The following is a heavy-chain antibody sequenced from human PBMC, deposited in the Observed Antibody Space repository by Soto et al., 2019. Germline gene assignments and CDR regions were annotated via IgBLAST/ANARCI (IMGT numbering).Heavy chain of an antibody. CDR1: GFTFSSYW. CDR2: IKQDGSEK. J-gene: IGHJ3*02. V-gene: IGHV3-7*01. CDR3: ARDCSGGSCYSLDAFDI. Sequence: GGSLRLSCAASGFTFSSYWMSWVRQAPGKGLEWVANIKQDGSEKYYVDSVKGRFTISRDNAKNSLYLQMNSLRAEDTAVYYCARDCSGGSCYSLDAFDIWGQGTMVTVSS. D-gene: IGHD2-15*01.